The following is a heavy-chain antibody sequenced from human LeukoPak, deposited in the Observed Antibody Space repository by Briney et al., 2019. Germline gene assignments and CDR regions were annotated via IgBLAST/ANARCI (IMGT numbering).Heavy chain of an antibody. D-gene: IGHD2-2*01. Sequence: SETLSLTCTVSGGSISGYYWSWIRQPPGKGLEWIGYIYYSGSTNYNPSLKSRVTISVDTSKNQFSLKLSSVTAADTAVYYCARDIVVVPAATDYYYYMDVWGKGTTVTVSS. CDR3: ARDIVVVPAATDYYYYMDV. J-gene: IGHJ6*03. CDR1: GGSISGYY. V-gene: IGHV4-59*01. CDR2: IYYSGST.